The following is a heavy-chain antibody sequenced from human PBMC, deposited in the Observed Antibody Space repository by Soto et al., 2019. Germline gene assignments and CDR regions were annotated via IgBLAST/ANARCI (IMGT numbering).Heavy chain of an antibody. V-gene: IGHV1-18*01. J-gene: IGHJ4*02. CDR3: ARENVLSYVDTAMVDYFDY. D-gene: IGHD5-18*01. CDR1: GYTFNTYS. Sequence: QVQLVQSGAEVKKPGASVKVSCKASGYTFNTYSISWVRQAPGQGLEWMGWISGYNGDTNYAQKFQGRVTMTTDTSPSTAYMELRSLRSDDTAVYYCARENVLSYVDTAMVDYFDYWGQGTLVTVSS. CDR2: ISGYNGDT.